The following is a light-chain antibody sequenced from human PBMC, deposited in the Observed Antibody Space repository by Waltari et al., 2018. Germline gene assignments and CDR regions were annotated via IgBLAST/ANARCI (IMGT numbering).Light chain of an antibody. J-gene: IGKJ4*02. V-gene: IGKV3-11*01. Sequence: EIVLTQSPATLSLSPGQRATLSCRASQSVSSYFAWYQQEPGQAPRLLIYDASNRATGMPARYSGSGSGTDCTLTISSLEPEDFAVYYCQQRSNWPPRTFGGGTKVDIK. CDR3: QQRSNWPPRT. CDR1: QSVSSY. CDR2: DAS.